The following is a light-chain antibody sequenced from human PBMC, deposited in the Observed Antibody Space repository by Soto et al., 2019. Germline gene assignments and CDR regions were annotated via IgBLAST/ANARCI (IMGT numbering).Light chain of an antibody. CDR1: QSVSSSY. CDR3: HQYESAPLS. J-gene: IGKJ4*01. Sequence: IVLTQSPGTLSLYPGERATLSCRASQSVSSSYLAWYQQKPGQAPRLLIYGASSMATGIPDRFSGSGSGTDFTLTISRLEPEYFAVYFCHQYESAPLSFGGGTEVEIK. CDR2: GAS. V-gene: IGKV3-20*01.